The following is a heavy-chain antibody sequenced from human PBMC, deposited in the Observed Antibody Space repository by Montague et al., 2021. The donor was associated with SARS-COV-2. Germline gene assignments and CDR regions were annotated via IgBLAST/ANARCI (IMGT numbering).Heavy chain of an antibody. Sequence: SLRLSCAASGFTVNKNYMSWVRQAPGKGLEWVSAIYSGGTTYYGDSVKGRFTISRDNPKNTLYLQMNSLRAEDTAVYYCARAETYDSTGPLFYWGQGTLVTVSS. D-gene: IGHD3-22*01. CDR2: IYSGGTT. CDR3: ARAETYDSTGPLFY. CDR1: GFTVNKNY. J-gene: IGHJ4*02. V-gene: IGHV3-53*01.